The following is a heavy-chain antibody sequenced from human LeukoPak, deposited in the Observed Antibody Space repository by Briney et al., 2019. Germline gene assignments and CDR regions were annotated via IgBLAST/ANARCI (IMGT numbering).Heavy chain of an antibody. CDR3: GKTTVGYSSGQKPAWPVDY. J-gene: IGHJ4*02. Sequence: GGSLRLSCAASGFTFDDYAMHWVRQAPGKGLEWVAGIFGSGGSPHYADSVKGRFTISRDNPRNTVYLQINRLRDEDTAVYYCGKTTVGYSSGQKPAWPVDYWGQGTLVTVSS. CDR1: GFTFDDYA. D-gene: IGHD5-18*01. V-gene: IGHV3-23*01. CDR2: IFGSGGSP.